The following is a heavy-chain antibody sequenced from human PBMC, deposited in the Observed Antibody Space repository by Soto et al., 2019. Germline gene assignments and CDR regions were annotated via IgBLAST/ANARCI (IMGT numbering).Heavy chain of an antibody. V-gene: IGHV4-4*02. CDR3: ARIAVVPAALDP. Sequence: SETLSLTCAVSGASISSSHWWCWLRQPPGKGLEWIGEVYHSGSANYNPSLKSRVTMSVDKSKNQFSLRLSSVTAADTALYYCARIAVVPAALDPWGQGTLVTVSS. CDR2: VYHSGSA. CDR1: GASISSSHW. D-gene: IGHD2-2*01. J-gene: IGHJ5*02.